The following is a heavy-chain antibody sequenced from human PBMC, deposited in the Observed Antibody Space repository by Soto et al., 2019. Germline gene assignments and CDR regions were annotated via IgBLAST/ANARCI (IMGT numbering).Heavy chain of an antibody. J-gene: IGHJ6*03. Sequence: SGPTLVKPTQTLTLTCTFSGFSLSTSGVGVGWIRQPPGKALEWLALIYWDDDKRYSPSLKSRLTITKDTSKNQVVLTMTNMDPVDTATYYCAHSGYGDYVDYYYYMDVWGKGTTVTVSS. V-gene: IGHV2-5*02. CDR2: IYWDDDK. CDR3: AHSGYGDYVDYYYYMDV. D-gene: IGHD4-17*01. CDR1: GFSLSTSGVG.